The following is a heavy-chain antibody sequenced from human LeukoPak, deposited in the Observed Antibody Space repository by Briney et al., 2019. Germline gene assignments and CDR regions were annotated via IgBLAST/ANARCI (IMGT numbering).Heavy chain of an antibody. V-gene: IGHV3-30-3*01. J-gene: IGHJ3*02. CDR2: ISKDGSDK. CDR3: ARSDVFDI. CDR1: GFTFSDYA. Sequence: GGSLRLSCAASGFTFSDYAMHWVRQAPGKGLEWVAVISKDGSDKYYPGSVRGRFTISRDNSKNTIYLQMDSLRAEDTAIYYCARSDVFDIWGQGTMVTVSS.